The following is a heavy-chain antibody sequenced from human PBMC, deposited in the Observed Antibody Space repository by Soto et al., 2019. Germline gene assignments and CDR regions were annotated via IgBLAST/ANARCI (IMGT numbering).Heavy chain of an antibody. CDR1: GFAFSSYW. CDR2: ITGDGTNT. D-gene: IGHD5-12*01. J-gene: IGHJ4*02. Sequence: EVQLVQSGGGLVQPGGSLRLSCAASGFAFSSYWLHWVRQAPGKRLMLVSRITGDGTNTAYATSVKGRFTIFRDNAKNMVYLQMDSLKAEDTAVYYCARDGGYGTPFDYWGQGALVTVSS. V-gene: IGHV3-74*01. CDR3: ARDGGYGTPFDY.